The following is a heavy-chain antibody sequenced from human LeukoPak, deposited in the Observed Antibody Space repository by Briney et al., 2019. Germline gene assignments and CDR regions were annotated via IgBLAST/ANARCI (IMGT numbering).Heavy chain of an antibody. J-gene: IGHJ4*02. V-gene: IGHV3-9*01. Sequence: PGGSLRLSCAASGFTFDDYAMHWVRQAPGKGLEWVSGISWNSGSIGYADSVKGRFTISRDNAKNSLYLQMNSLRAEDTAVYYCAKDLNPYSSSWYDYWGQGTLVTVSS. CDR3: AKDLNPYSSSWYDY. CDR1: GFTFDDYA. D-gene: IGHD6-13*01. CDR2: ISWNSGSI.